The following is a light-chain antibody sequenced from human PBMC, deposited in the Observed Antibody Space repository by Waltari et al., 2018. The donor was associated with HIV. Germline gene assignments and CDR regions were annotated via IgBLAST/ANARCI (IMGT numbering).Light chain of an antibody. CDR1: NSNLGSTS. CDR3: AAWDDSLSGPV. J-gene: IGLJ2*01. CDR2: RND. Sequence: QSVLIQPPSPSGTPGQSVTISCSGSNSNLGSTSVYWYQQLPGTAPKLLIYRNDQRPSGVPDRFSGSKSGTSASLAISVLRSEDEADYYCAAWDDSLSGPVFGGGTKVTVL. V-gene: IGLV1-47*01.